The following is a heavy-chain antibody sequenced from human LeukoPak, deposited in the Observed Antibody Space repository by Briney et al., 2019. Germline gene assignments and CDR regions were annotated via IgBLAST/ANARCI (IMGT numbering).Heavy chain of an antibody. J-gene: IGHJ6*04. D-gene: IGHD2/OR15-2a*01. Sequence: PGGSLRLSCTASGFTFSSYAMSWVRQDPGKGLEWVSAISGSGGRTYYADSVKGRFTISRDNSKNTLYLQMNSLRAEHTAVYYCAKVESLEFYPHKDVWGKGTTVTVPS. V-gene: IGHV3-23*01. CDR3: AKVESLEFYPHKDV. CDR2: ISGSGGRT. CDR1: GFTFSSYA.